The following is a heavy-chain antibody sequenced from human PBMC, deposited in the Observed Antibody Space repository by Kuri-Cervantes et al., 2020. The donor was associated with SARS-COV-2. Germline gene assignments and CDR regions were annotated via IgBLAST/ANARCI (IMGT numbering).Heavy chain of an antibody. V-gene: IGHV3-30*02. Sequence: GESLKISCAASGFTFNNYGMHWVRQAPGKGLEWVAFIRYDGSKKYYADSVKGRFTISRDNTKSTLYLQMNSLRAEDTAVYYCARDVGGRSSLWGQGTLVTVSS. D-gene: IGHD6-6*01. CDR3: ARDVGGRSSL. CDR2: IRYDGSKK. CDR1: GFTFNNYG. J-gene: IGHJ4*03.